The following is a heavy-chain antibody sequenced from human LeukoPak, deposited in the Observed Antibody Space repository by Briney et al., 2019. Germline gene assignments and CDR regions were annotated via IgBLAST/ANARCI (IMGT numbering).Heavy chain of an antibody. J-gene: IGHJ5*02. CDR1: GYTFTGYY. CDR3: ARGGSGSYFSWLDP. V-gene: IGHV1-2*02. D-gene: IGHD3-10*01. CDR2: INPNSGGT. Sequence: ASVKVSCKASGYTFTGYYIHWVRQAPGQGLECMGWINPNSGGTNYAQKFQGRVTMTRDTSISTAYVELSRLRSDDTAVYYCARGGSGSYFSWLDPWGQGTLVTVSS.